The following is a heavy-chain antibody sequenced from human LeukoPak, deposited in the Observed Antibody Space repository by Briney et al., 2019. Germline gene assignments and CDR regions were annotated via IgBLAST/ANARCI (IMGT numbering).Heavy chain of an antibody. CDR1: GFTFSSYW. J-gene: IGHJ3*02. CDR2: IKQDGREK. CDR3: ARDGRYYDYVWGSYRYIGAFDI. Sequence: GGSQRLSCAASGFTFSSYWMSWVRQAPGKGLEWVANIKQDGREKYYVDSVKGRFTISRDNAKNSLYLQMNSLRAEDTAVYYCARDGRYYDYVWGSYRYIGAFDIWGQGTMVTVSS. V-gene: IGHV3-7*01. D-gene: IGHD3-16*02.